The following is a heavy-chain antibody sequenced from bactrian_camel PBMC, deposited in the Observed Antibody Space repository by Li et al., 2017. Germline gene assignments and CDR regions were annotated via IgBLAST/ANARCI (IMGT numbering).Heavy chain of an antibody. D-gene: IGHD4*01. V-gene: IGHV3S40*01. CDR2: VKTGSSTL. J-gene: IGHJ4*01. CDR1: GNTDSVNC. CDR3: AAKSGACVMSATFYGF. Sequence: VQLVESGGGSVQAGGSLRLSCAASGNTDSVNCMGWFRQVPGKAASEGVAVVKTGSSTLYYADSVKGRFTISQDMTKTTVKLQMSDLKPEDTATYYCAAKSGACVMSATFYGFWGQGTQVTVS.